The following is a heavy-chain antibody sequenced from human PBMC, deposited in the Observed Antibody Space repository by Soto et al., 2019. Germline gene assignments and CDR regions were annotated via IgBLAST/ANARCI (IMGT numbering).Heavy chain of an antibody. CDR2: IVVGSGNT. CDR1: GFTFTTSA. D-gene: IGHD3-10*01. CDR3: AAETIGAYAFDI. V-gene: IGHV1-58*01. Sequence: SVKVSCKASGFTFTTSAVQWVRQARGQRLEWIGWIVVGSGNTNYAQKFQERVTITRDMSTSTAYMELSSLRSEDTAVYYCAAETIGAYAFDIWGRGTMVTVSS. J-gene: IGHJ3*02.